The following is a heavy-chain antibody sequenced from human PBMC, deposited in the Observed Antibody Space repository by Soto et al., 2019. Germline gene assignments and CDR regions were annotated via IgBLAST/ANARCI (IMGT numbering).Heavy chain of an antibody. D-gene: IGHD5-12*01. J-gene: IGHJ4*02. CDR2: IWFDGSKQ. CDR1: GFTFSASG. V-gene: IGHV3-33*01. CDR3: ARDLNTGYVGDY. Sequence: QVQLVESGGGVVQPGTSLRLSCVASGFTFSASGMHWVRQTPGKGLEWVAIIWFDGSKQYYADSVKGRFTVSRDNPGSTLFLQMNDLRTEDTAMYYCARDLNTGYVGDYWGQGAQVVVSS.